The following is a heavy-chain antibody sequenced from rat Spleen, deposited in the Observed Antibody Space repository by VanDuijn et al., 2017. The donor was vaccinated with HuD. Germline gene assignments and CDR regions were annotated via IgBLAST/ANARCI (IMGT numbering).Heavy chain of an antibody. CDR1: GFTFSDYN. J-gene: IGHJ4*01. D-gene: IGHD4-3*01. CDR3: ARHNSGYGVMDA. V-gene: IGHV5S10*01. CDR2: IIYDGTRA. Sequence: EVQLVESGGGLVQPGRSLKLSCVASGFTFSDYNMAWVRQAPKKGLEWVATIIYDGTRAFYRDSVQGRFTISRDNAKSTLYLQMDSLRSEDTATYYCARHNSGYGVMDAWGQGASVTVSS.